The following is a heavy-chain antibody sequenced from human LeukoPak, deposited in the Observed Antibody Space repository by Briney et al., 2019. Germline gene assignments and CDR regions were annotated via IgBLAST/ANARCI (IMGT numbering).Heavy chain of an antibody. CDR2: ISYDGSNK. J-gene: IGHJ4*02. CDR1: GFTFSSYA. D-gene: IGHD6-6*01. Sequence: PGGSLRLSCAASGFTFSSYAMHWVRQAPGKGLEWVAVISYDGSNKYYADSVKGRFTISRDNSKNTLYLQMNSLRAEDTAVYYCARGHGIAARAFDYWGQGTLVTVSS. CDR3: ARGHGIAARAFDY. V-gene: IGHV3-30*01.